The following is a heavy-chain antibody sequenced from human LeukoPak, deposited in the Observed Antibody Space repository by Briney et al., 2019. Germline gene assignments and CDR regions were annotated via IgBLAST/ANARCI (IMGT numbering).Heavy chain of an antibody. CDR3: VRDSLLWFGEIDY. V-gene: IGHV3-48*01. J-gene: IGHJ4*02. CDR2: ISSLSGTI. CDR1: GFTFSSYS. Sequence: GGSLRLSCAASGFTFSSYSMNWVRQAPGEGLEWVSYISSLSGTIYYADSVKGRFTISRDNAKNSLYLQMDSLRAEDTAVYYCVRDSLLWFGEIDYWGQGTLVSVSS. D-gene: IGHD3-10*01.